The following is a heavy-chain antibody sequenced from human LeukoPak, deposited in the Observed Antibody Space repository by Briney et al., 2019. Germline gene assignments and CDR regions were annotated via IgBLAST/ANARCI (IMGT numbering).Heavy chain of an antibody. D-gene: IGHD6-19*01. Sequence: GGSLRLSCAASGFTFSNYWMHWVRQAPGKGLVWVSRISSDESITSYADSVKGRFTISRDNAKNTLFLQMNGLRAEDTAVYYCAKDKLRQWLIYGMDVWGQGTTVTVSS. CDR2: ISSDESIT. CDR1: GFTFSNYW. CDR3: AKDKLRQWLIYGMDV. V-gene: IGHV3-74*01. J-gene: IGHJ6*02.